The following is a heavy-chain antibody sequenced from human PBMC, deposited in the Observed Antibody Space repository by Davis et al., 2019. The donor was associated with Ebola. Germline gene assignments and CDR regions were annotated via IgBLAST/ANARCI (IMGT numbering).Heavy chain of an antibody. D-gene: IGHD4-17*01. CDR3: ARRLRDRPNYYSYYGMDV. CDR1: GFTFSSHG. J-gene: IGHJ6*02. V-gene: IGHV3-33*01. Sequence: PGGSLRLSCVASGFTFSSHGMHWVRQVPGKGLEWVAVIWYDGSNQYYADSVKGRFTIPRDNSKNTLYLQMDSLRAEDTAVYYCARRLRDRPNYYSYYGMDVWGQGTTVTVSS. CDR2: IWYDGSNQ.